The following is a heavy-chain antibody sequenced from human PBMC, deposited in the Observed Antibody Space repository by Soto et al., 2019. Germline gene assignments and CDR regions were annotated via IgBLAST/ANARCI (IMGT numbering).Heavy chain of an antibody. V-gene: IGHV1-46*01. J-gene: IGHJ6*02. CDR2: INPGGGST. Sequence: QVQLVQSGAEVKKPGASVKVSCKASGYIFISYYIHWVRQAPGQGLEWMGIINPGGGSTRYAEKFQGRVTIRTDTSTSTIYMELSALRSATTALYSCARLYFAVDRSITPADKYYGMDVWVQGITVTVSS. CDR1: GYIFISYY. D-gene: IGHD3-9*01. CDR3: ARLYFAVDRSITPADKYYGMDV.